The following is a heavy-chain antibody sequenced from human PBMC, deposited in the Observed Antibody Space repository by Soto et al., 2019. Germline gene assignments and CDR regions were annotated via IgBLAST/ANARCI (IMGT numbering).Heavy chain of an antibody. CDR1: GGSISSGDYY. D-gene: IGHD2-15*01. CDR2: IYYSGST. CDR3: ARVRDSFGLDV. V-gene: IGHV4-30-4*01. J-gene: IGHJ6*02. Sequence: PSETLSLTCTVSGGSISSGDYYWSWIRQPPGKGLEWIGYIYYSGSTYYNPSLKSRVTISLDRSNNQFSLNLSSVTAADTAVYYCARVRDSFGLDVWGQGTTVTVSS.